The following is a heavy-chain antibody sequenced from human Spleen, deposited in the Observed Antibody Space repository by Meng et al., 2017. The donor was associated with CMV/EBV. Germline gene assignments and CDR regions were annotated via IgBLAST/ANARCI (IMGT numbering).Heavy chain of an antibody. CDR3: ARGGVWTMRATFYHGMDV. J-gene: IGHJ6*02. D-gene: IGHD2/OR15-2a*01. V-gene: IGHV3-20*03. Sequence: SVKGRFTISRDNAKNSLYLQMNSLRAEDTALYYCARGGVWTMRATFYHGMDVWGQGTTVTVSS.